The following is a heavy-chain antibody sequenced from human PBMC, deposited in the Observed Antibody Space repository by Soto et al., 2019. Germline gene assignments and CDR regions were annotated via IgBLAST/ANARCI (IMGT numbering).Heavy chain of an antibody. CDR2: MYYSGRI. J-gene: IGHJ5*02. CDR1: GGSISNSRDY. V-gene: IGHV4-39*01. CDR3: AGADGHCSSSSCSNNWFDP. Sequence: SETLSLTCTVSGGSISNSRDYWGWIRQPPGKGLEWIGSMYYSGRIYSNPSLRSRVTISVDTSKNQLSLKVTSLSAADTAVYYCAGADGHCSSSSCSNNWFDPWGQGTLVTVSS. D-gene: IGHD2-2*01.